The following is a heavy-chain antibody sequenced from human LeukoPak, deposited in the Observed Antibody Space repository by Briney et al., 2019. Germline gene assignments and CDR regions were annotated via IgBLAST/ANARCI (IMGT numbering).Heavy chain of an antibody. CDR2: IIPIFGTA. V-gene: IGHV1-69*05. CDR3: ARLGYCSSTSCYTGDX. CDR1: GGTFSSYA. D-gene: IGHD2-2*02. Sequence: ASVKVSCKASGGTFSSYAISWVRQAPGQGLEWMGGIIPIFGTANYAQKFQGRVTITTDESTSTAYMELSSLRSEDTAVYYCARLGYCSSTSCYTGDXXGXXXLVTVSS. J-gene: IGHJ4*01.